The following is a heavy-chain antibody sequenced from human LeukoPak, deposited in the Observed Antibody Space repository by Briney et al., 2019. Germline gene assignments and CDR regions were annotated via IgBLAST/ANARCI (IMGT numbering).Heavy chain of an antibody. J-gene: IGHJ5*02. CDR2: MYYSGIT. V-gene: IGHV4-39*01. Sequence: SETLSLTCSVSGGSISTSGYYWGWLRQPPGKGLEWIASMYYSGITYYNPSLKSRVTTSVDMSKNQFSLKLTSVTAADTAVYYCARHWKYCNIGDCYDHWFDPWGQGTLVTVSS. CDR3: ARHWKYCNIGDCYDHWFDP. CDR1: GGSISTSGYY. D-gene: IGHD2-21*02.